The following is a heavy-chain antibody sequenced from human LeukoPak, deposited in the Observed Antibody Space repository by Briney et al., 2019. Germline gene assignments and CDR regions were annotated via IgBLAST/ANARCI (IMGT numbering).Heavy chain of an antibody. CDR1: GFTFSSYA. Sequence: PGRSLRLSCAASGFTFSSYAMHWVRQAPGKGLEWVAVISYDGSNKYYADSVKGRFTISRDNPKNTLYLQMNSLRAEDTAVYYCAGAGFDYWGQGTLVTVSS. J-gene: IGHJ4*02. V-gene: IGHV3-30*04. D-gene: IGHD3-16*01. CDR3: AGAGFDY. CDR2: ISYDGSNK.